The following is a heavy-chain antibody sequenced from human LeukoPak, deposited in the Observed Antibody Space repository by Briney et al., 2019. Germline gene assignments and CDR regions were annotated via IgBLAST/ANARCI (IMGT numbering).Heavy chain of an antibody. J-gene: IGHJ4*02. CDR1: GGSIRNSSFF. D-gene: IGHD2-2*01. CDR3: ATEDVVVPTAAQRPIDF. V-gene: IGHV4-39*02. Sequence: SETLSLTCTVSGGSIRNSSFFWGWVRQSPGKGLEWIASSYYSGSAYYNPSLKSRVTITLDTSKNQFSLTLNSVTAADTAVYYCATEDVVVPTAAQRPIDFWGQGKLVTVSS. CDR2: SYYSGSA.